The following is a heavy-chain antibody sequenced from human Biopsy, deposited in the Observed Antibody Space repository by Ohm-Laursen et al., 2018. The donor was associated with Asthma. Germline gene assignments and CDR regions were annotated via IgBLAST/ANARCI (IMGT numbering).Heavy chain of an antibody. CDR2: ISISSSTI. Sequence: SLRLSCAASGFTFSSYGMNWVRQAPGKGLEWVSYISISSSTIYYADSVKGRFTISRDNAKNSLYLQMNSLRDEDTAVYYCARPRWGPYGYWGQGTLVTVSS. CDR1: GFTFSSYG. D-gene: IGHD4-17*01. CDR3: ARPRWGPYGY. J-gene: IGHJ4*02. V-gene: IGHV3-48*02.